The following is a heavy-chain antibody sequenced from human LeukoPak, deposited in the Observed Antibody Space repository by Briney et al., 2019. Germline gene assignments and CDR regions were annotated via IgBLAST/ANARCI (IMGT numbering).Heavy chain of an antibody. CDR3: ARLRFLEWLTQGQYYFDY. J-gene: IGHJ4*02. CDR1: GFTLSSYA. Sequence: GGSLRLSCAASGFTLSSYAMRWVRRAPGKGREWVSAISCRSGSTYYADSVKGRFTISRDNSKNTLYVQMNSLRAEDTAVYYCARLRFLEWLTQGQYYFDYWGQGTLVTVSS. D-gene: IGHD3-3*01. CDR2: ISCRSGST. V-gene: IGHV3-23*01.